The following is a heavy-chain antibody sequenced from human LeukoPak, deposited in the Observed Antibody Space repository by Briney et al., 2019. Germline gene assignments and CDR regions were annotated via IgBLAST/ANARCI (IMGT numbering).Heavy chain of an antibody. CDR3: ARQKYSSGWSGDY. CDR1: GYTFTGYY. V-gene: IGHV1-2*02. Sequence: GASVKVSCKAPGYTFTGYYMHWVRQAPGQGLEWMGWINPNSGGTNYAQKFQGRVTMTRDTSISTAYMELSRLRSDDTAVYYCARQKYSSGWSGDYWGQGTLVTVSS. J-gene: IGHJ4*02. CDR2: INPNSGGT. D-gene: IGHD6-19*01.